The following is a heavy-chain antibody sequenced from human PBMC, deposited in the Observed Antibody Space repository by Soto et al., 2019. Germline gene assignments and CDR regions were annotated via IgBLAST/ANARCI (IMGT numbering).Heavy chain of an antibody. J-gene: IGHJ4*02. Sequence: GGSLRLSYAASGFTFSSYAMSWVRQAPGKGLEWVSALSGSGGSTFYADSVKGRFTISRDNSKNTLYLLMNSLRAEDTAVYYCAKEIFGTFDYWGQGTQVTVSS. V-gene: IGHV3-23*01. CDR3: AKEIFGTFDY. CDR1: GFTFSSYA. CDR2: LSGSGGST. D-gene: IGHD3-3*01.